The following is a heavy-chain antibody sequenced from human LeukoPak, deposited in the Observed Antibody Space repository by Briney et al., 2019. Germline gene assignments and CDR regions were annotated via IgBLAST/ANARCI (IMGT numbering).Heavy chain of an antibody. CDR1: GGSFSGYY. D-gene: IGHD5-18*01. J-gene: IGHJ4*02. V-gene: IGHV4-34*01. CDR2: INHSGST. CDR3: ARVDTAMVTN. Sequence: NPSETLSLTCAVYGGSFSGYYWSWIRQPPGKGLEWIGEINHSGSTNYNPSLKSRVTISVDTSKNQFSLKLSSVTAADTAVYYCARVDTAMVTNWGQGTLVTVSS.